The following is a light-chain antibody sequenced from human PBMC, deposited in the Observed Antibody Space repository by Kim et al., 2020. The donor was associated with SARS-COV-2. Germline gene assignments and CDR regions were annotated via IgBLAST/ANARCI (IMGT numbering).Light chain of an antibody. CDR2: RNN. CDR3: SAWDSSLSAVV. J-gene: IGLJ2*01. Sequence: RTAKRTSTGNSNNVGNQGASWLQKHQAHPPKLLTYRNNNRPSGISERLSASRSGNTASLTITGLQPEDEADYYCSAWDSSLSAVVFGGGTQLTVL. V-gene: IGLV10-54*01. CDR1: SNNVGNQG.